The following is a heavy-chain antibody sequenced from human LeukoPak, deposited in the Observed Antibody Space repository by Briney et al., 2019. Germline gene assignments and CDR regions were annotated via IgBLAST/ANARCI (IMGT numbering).Heavy chain of an antibody. J-gene: IGHJ4*02. Sequence: GGSLRLSCAASGLTFSSYAMSWVRQAAGKGLEWVSAISGSGGSTYYADSVKGRFTISRDNSKNTLYLQMNSLRAEDTAVYYCAKDKSYYYDSGSYGLDYWGQGTLVTVSS. D-gene: IGHD3-10*01. CDR2: ISGSGGST. CDR3: AKDKSYYYDSGSYGLDY. V-gene: IGHV3-23*01. CDR1: GLTFSSYA.